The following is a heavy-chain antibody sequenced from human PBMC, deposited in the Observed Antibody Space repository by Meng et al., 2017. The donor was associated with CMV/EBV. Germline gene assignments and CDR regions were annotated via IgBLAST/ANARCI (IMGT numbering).Heavy chain of an antibody. J-gene: IGHJ5*02. CDR3: ASEGDGVNNWFDP. CDR1: GGTFSSYA. Sequence: CKASGGTFSSYAISWVRQDPGQGLEWMGGIIPIFGTANYAQKFQGRVTITTDESTSTAYMELSSLRSEDTAVYYCASEGDGVNNWFDPWGQGTLVTVSS. V-gene: IGHV1-69*05. D-gene: IGHD2-21*02. CDR2: IIPIFGTA.